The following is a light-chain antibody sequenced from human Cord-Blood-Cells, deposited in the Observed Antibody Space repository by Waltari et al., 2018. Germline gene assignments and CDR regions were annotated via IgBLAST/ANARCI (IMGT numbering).Light chain of an antibody. V-gene: IGLV2-14*01. CDR3: SSYTSSSSYV. CDR2: EVR. J-gene: IGLJ1*01. CDR1: SRDAGGYNY. Sequence: QSALTQPASVSGSPGQSITISCTGTSRDAGGYNYAPWYQHHPGKAPKLMIYEVRNRPSGVSNRFSGSKSGNTASLTISGLQAEDEADYYCSSYTSSSSYVFGTGTKVTVL.